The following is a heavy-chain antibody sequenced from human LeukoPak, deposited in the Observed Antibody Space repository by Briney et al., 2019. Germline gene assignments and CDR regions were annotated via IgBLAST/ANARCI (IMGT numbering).Heavy chain of an antibody. D-gene: IGHD1-26*01. J-gene: IGHJ2*01. Sequence: ASVKVSCKASGYTFTSYGISWVRQAPGQGLEWMGWISAYNGNTNYAQKFQGRVTMTRDTSISTAYMELSRLRSDDTAVYYCARDYSGSFWYFDLWGRGTLVTVSS. CDR2: ISAYNGNT. CDR3: ARDYSGSFWYFDL. CDR1: GYTFTSYG. V-gene: IGHV1-18*01.